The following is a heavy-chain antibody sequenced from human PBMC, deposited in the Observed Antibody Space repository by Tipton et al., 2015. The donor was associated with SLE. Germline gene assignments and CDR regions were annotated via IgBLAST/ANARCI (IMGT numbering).Heavy chain of an antibody. J-gene: IGHJ4*02. V-gene: IGHV4-39*07. Sequence: TLSLTCIVSGGSISSSTYYWGWIRQPPGKGLEWIGSMYYSGSTYYNPSLKSRVTISVDTSKNQFSLKLSSVTAADTAVYYCARGGYYSFFDYWGQGTLVTVSS. CDR3: ARGGYYSFFDY. D-gene: IGHD3-22*01. CDR2: MYYSGST. CDR1: GGSISSSTYY.